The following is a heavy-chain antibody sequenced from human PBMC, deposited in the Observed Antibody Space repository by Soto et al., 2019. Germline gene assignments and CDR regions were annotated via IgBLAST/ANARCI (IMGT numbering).Heavy chain of an antibody. CDR2: IYSGGST. CDR3: ARENSSYGMDV. D-gene: IGHD3-22*01. Sequence: PVGSLRLSCAASGFTVSSNYMSWVRQAPGKGLEWVSVIYSGGSTYYADSVKGRFTISRDNSKNTLYLQMNSLRAEDTAVYYCARENSSYGMDVWGQGTTVTVSS. V-gene: IGHV3-53*01. J-gene: IGHJ6*02. CDR1: GFTVSSNY.